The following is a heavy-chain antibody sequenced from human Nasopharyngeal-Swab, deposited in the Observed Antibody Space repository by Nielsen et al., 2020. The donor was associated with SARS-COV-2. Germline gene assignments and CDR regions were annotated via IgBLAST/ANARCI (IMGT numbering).Heavy chain of an antibody. Sequence: WIRQPPGKGLEWIAEVNHRGSTNYNPSLKGRVTISMDRSKNQFSLKVTSVTAADTAVYYCARSGLFTLGPYSYYYMDVWGKGTTVTVPS. CDR2: VNHRGST. V-gene: IGHV4-34*01. D-gene: IGHD2-21*01. CDR3: ARSGLFTLGPYSYYYMDV. J-gene: IGHJ6*03.